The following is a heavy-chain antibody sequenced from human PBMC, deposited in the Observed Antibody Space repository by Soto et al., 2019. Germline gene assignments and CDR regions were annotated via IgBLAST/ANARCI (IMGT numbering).Heavy chain of an antibody. V-gene: IGHV3-66*01. J-gene: IGHJ4*01. CDR1: GFTVSSNF. Sequence: WGSMRISCAASGFTVSSNFMSWVRQAPGKGLEWVSIIYSDGTTYHADSVKGRFTISRDNSGDISRNILYLQMNSLRAEDMAVYYCAKWMWSGVVYYFEHWGQGALVTVSS. D-gene: IGHD3-3*01. CDR3: AKWMWSGVVYYFEH. CDR2: IYSDGTT.